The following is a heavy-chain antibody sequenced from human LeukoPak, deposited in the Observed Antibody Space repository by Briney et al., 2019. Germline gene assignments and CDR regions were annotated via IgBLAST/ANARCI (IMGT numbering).Heavy chain of an antibody. Sequence: GESLKISCKGSGYSFTSYWIGWVRQMPGKGLEWMGIIYPGDSDTRCSPSFQGQVTISADKSISTAYLQWSSLKASDTAMYYCARHGAGYYDSSLAPYYFDYWGQGTLVTVSS. CDR1: GYSFTSYW. D-gene: IGHD3-22*01. J-gene: IGHJ4*02. CDR2: IYPGDSDT. V-gene: IGHV5-51*01. CDR3: ARHGAGYYDSSLAPYYFDY.